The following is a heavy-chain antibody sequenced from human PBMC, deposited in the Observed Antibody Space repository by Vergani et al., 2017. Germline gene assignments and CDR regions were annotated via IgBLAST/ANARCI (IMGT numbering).Heavy chain of an antibody. J-gene: IGHJ3*02. CDR3: AKVRIVVVPAARYDAFDI. V-gene: IGHV3-53*01. CDR2: IYSGGST. D-gene: IGHD2-2*01. CDR1: GFTVSSNY. Sequence: EVQLVESGGGLIQPGGSLRLSCAASGFTVSSNYMSWVRQAPGKGLEWVSVIYSGGSTYYADSVKGRFTISRDNSKNTLYLQMNSLRAEDTAVYYCAKVRIVVVPAARYDAFDIWGQGTMVTVSS.